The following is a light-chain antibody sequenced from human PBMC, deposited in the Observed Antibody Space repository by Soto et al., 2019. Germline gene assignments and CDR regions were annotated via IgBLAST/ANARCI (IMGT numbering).Light chain of an antibody. Sequence: QSVLTQPPSASGSPGQSVTISCTGTSSDVGGYNYVSWYQQHPGKAPKLMIYEVSKRPSGVPDRFSGSKSGNTASLTVSGLQAEDEADYYCSSYAGSNNVVFGGGTTLPVL. CDR1: SSDVGGYNY. CDR2: EVS. V-gene: IGLV2-8*01. CDR3: SSYAGSNNVV. J-gene: IGLJ2*01.